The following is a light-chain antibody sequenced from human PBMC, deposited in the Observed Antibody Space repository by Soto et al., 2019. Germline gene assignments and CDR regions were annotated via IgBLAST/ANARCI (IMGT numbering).Light chain of an antibody. J-gene: IGKJ1*01. V-gene: IGKV3-15*01. Sequence: EKVMTPSPATLSVSPGERATLSCRASQSVRSNVAWYQQKPGQPPRLLIYDASTRATGIPSRFSGSGSGTEFTLTISSLKSEDFAVYCCQQYDNWPRTFGQGTKVDIK. CDR3: QQYDNWPRT. CDR2: DAS. CDR1: QSVRSN.